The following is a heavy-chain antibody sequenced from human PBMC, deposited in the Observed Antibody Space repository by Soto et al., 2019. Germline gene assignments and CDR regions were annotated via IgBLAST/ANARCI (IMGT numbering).Heavy chain of an antibody. J-gene: IGHJ6*02. Sequence: QVQLVQSGAEVKKPGASVKVSCKASGYTFTSYGISWVRQAPGQGLEWMGWIRAYNGNTNYAEKLQGRVTMTTDTTTSTAYMEPTSPRSDDTAVYYCAGDLPTMDVWGQGTTVTVSS. CDR1: GYTFTSYG. CDR3: AGDLPTMDV. CDR2: IRAYNGNT. V-gene: IGHV1-18*01.